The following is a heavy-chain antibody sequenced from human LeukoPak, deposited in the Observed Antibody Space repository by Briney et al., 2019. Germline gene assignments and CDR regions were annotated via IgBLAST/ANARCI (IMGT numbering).Heavy chain of an antibody. CDR1: VFTFSSYE. CDR2: ISSSGSTI. D-gene: IGHD3-10*01. CDR3: ARDTHYYGSGGY. V-gene: IGHV3-48*03. Sequence: GGSLRLSCAASVFTFSSYEMNWVRQAPGKGLEWVSYISSSGSTIYYADSVKGRFTISRDNAQNPLYLQMNSLRADDTAVYYCARDTHYYGSGGYWGQGTLVTVSS. J-gene: IGHJ4*02.